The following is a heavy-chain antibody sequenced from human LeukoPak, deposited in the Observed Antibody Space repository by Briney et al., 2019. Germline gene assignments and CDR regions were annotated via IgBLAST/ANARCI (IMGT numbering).Heavy chain of an antibody. CDR1: GYTLTELS. V-gene: IGHV1-24*01. CDR3: ATAHCSSTSCYKGDAFDI. J-gene: IGHJ3*02. Sequence: GASVKVSCKVSGYTLTELSMHWVRQAPGKGLEWMGGFDPEDGETIYARKFQGRVTMTEDTSTDTAYMELSSLRSEDTAVYYCATAHCSSTSCYKGDAFDIWGQGTMVTVSS. D-gene: IGHD2-2*02. CDR2: FDPEDGET.